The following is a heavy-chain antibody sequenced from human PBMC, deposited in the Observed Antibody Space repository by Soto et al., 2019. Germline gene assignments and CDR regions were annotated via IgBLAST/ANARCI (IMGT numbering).Heavy chain of an antibody. J-gene: IGHJ4*02. Sequence: PSETLSLTCAVYGGSFSGYYWSWIRQPPGRGLEWIGEINHSGSTNYNPSLKSRVTISVDTSKNQFSLSLRSVTAADTAVYYCARAPLYYYDSRGYYRHFDYWGQGTLVTVSS. CDR2: INHSGST. D-gene: IGHD3-22*01. CDR3: ARAPLYYYDSRGYYRHFDY. CDR1: GGSFSGYY. V-gene: IGHV4-34*01.